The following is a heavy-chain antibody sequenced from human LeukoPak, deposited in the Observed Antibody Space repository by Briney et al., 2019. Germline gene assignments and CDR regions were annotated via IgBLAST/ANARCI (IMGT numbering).Heavy chain of an antibody. CDR3: ARTVTAAGTDWLDP. Sequence: SETLSLTCTVSGASITSYYWSWIRQPPGKGLEWIGYIYYSGSTSYNPSLRSRVTISVDTSKNHLSLKLSSVTAADTAVYYCARTVTAAGTDWLDPWGQGTLVIVSS. CDR1: GASITSYY. V-gene: IGHV4-59*01. J-gene: IGHJ5*02. D-gene: IGHD6-13*01. CDR2: IYYSGST.